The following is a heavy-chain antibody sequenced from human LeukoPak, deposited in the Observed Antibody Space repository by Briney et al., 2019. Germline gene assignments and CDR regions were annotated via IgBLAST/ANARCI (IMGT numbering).Heavy chain of an antibody. Sequence: SETLSLTCGVYGASFSGYYWSWIRQPPGKGLEWIGEINHSGSTNYNPSLKSRVTISVDTSKNQFSLKLSSVTAADTAVYYCAREPAARYYFDYWGQGTLVTVSS. CDR1: GASFSGYY. V-gene: IGHV4-34*01. CDR3: AREPAARYYFDY. CDR2: INHSGST. J-gene: IGHJ4*02. D-gene: IGHD2-2*01.